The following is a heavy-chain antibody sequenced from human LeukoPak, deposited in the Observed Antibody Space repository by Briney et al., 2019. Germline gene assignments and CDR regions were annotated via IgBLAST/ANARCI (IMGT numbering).Heavy chain of an antibody. CDR3: ARGHYGMDV. CDR1: GFTFSDFY. J-gene: IGHJ6*02. Sequence: PGGSLRLSCAASGFTFSDFYTSWVRQAPGKWLEWVSYISPSGTYTNHADSVKGRFTISRDNAKNSLFLQMNSLRAEDTGLYYCARGHYGMDVWGQGTTVTVSS. V-gene: IGHV3-11*06. CDR2: ISPSGTYT.